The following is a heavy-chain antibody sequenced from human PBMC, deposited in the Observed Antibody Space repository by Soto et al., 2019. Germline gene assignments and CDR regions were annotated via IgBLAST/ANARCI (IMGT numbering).Heavy chain of an antibody. V-gene: IGHV1-2*04. CDR2: VNPNSGDT. J-gene: IGHJ4*02. Sequence: ASVKVSCKTSGYTFTGYYIHWVRQAPGRGLEWMGWVNPNSGDTKYSQKFQGWVTMTRDTSISTAYMELPRLKSDDTAVYYCAKASSGGIGGYSVTYFDHWGQGTLVTVSS. CDR1: GYTFTGYY. D-gene: IGHD6-13*01. CDR3: AKASSGGIGGYSVTYFDH.